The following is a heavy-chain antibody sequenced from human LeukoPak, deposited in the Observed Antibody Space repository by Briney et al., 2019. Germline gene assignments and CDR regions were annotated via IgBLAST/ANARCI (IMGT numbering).Heavy chain of an antibody. CDR2: INPNSGNT. CDR1: GYTFTGYY. CDR3: ARRVRGDFEY. Sequence: AASVKVSSKASGYTFTGYYMHWVRQAPGQGLEWMGWINPNSGNTGYAQKFQGRVTMTRNTSISTAYMELSSLRSEDTAVYYRARRVRGDFEYWGQGTLVTVSS. V-gene: IGHV1-8*02. J-gene: IGHJ4*02. D-gene: IGHD3-10*01.